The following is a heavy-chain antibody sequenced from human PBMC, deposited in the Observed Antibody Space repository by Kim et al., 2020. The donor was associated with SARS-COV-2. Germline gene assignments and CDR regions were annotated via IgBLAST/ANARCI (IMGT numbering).Heavy chain of an antibody. CDR3: ARLRGGWSVPDY. J-gene: IGHJ4*02. Sequence: SETLSLTCTVSGGSISSSSYYWGWIRQPPGKGLEWIGSIYYSGSTYYNPSLKSRVTISVDTSKNQFSLKLSSVTAADTAVYYCARLRGGWSVPDYWGQGTLVTVSS. D-gene: IGHD6-19*01. CDR2: IYYSGST. V-gene: IGHV4-39*01. CDR1: GGSISSSSYY.